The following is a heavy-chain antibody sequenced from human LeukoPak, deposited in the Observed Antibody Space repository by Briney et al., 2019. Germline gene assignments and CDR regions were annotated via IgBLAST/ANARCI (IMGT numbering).Heavy chain of an antibody. J-gene: IGHJ4*02. D-gene: IGHD2-21*01. CDR2: IFGGGST. CDR3: ASPGETPFDH. CDR1: GFTFSSYS. Sequence: GGSLRLSCAASGFTFSSYSMGWVRQAPGKGLEWVSIIFGGGSTNYADSVRGRFTISRDNSKNTVDLQMNSLRAEDTAVYYCASPGETPFDHWGQGTLVTVSS. V-gene: IGHV3-66*01.